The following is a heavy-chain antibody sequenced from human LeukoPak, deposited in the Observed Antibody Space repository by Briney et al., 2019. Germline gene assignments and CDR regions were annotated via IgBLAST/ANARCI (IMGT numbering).Heavy chain of an antibody. CDR2: VSGTGTST. CDR1: GFIFSNYA. Sequence: GGPLRLSCAASGFIFSNYAMNWVRQAPGKGLEWVSAVSGTGTSTYYADSVKGRFFISRDNSKNTLYLQMNSLRAEDTAMYYCAKAGDCNRTSCLHGLFDFWGQGTLVTVSS. J-gene: IGHJ4*02. D-gene: IGHD2-2*01. CDR3: AKAGDCNRTSCLHGLFDF. V-gene: IGHV3-23*01.